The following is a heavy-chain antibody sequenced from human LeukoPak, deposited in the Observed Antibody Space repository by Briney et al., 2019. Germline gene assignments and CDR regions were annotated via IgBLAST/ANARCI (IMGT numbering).Heavy chain of an antibody. CDR3: ARDRGYYDSSGYSDY. V-gene: IGHV3-48*03. Sequence: GGSLRLSCAASGFTFSSYEMNWVRQAPGKGLEWVSYISSSGTTIYYPDSVKGRFTISRDNAKNSLYLQMNSLRAEDTAVYYCARDRGYYDSSGYSDYWGQGTLVTVSS. CDR1: GFTFSSYE. CDR2: ISSSGTTI. J-gene: IGHJ4*02. D-gene: IGHD3-22*01.